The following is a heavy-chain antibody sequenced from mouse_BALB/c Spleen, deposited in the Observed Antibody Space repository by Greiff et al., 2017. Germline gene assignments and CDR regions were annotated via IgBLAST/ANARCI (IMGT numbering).Heavy chain of an antibody. CDR2: INPSNGRT. D-gene: IGHD1-2*01. CDR3: ARMATATYFDY. J-gene: IGHJ2*01. CDR1: GYTFTSYW. Sequence: QVQLQQPGAELVKPGASVKLSCKASGYTFTSYWMHWVKQRPGQGLEWIGEINPSNGRTNYNEKFKSKATLTVDKSSSTAYMQLSSLTSEDSAVYYCARMATATYFDYWGQGTTLTVSS. V-gene: IGHV1S81*02.